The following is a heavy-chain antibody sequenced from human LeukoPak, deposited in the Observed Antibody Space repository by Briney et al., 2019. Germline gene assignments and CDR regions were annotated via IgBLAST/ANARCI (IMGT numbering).Heavy chain of an antibody. J-gene: IGHJ5*02. Sequence: SETLSLTCGVSGYSISSDYYYWVWIRQSPGKGLEWIGSISHSGSTYYNPSLRSRVTISVDTSKSQFSLTVRSMTAADTAMYYCARASGVKYPNWFDPWDQGILVTVSS. V-gene: IGHV4-38-2*01. CDR1: GYSISSDYYY. CDR2: ISHSGST. CDR3: ARASGVKYPNWFDP. D-gene: IGHD2-2*01.